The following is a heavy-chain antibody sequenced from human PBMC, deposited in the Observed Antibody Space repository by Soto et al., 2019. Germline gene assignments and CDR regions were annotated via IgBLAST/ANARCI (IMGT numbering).Heavy chain of an antibody. Sequence: VSVKVSCKASGYTFTNYGISWVRQAPGQGLECMGWISPYNANTNYAQKLQGRVTMTTDTSTSTAYMELRSLRSDDTAVYYCARVYYEGRAFDIWGQGTMVTVSS. CDR1: GYTFTNYG. J-gene: IGHJ3*02. CDR2: ISPYNANT. D-gene: IGHD1-26*01. CDR3: ARVYYEGRAFDI. V-gene: IGHV1-18*01.